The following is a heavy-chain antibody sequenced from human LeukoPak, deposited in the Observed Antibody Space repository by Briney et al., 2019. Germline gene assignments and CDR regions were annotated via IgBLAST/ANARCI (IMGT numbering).Heavy chain of an antibody. Sequence: SETLSLTCTVSGGSISSYYWSWIRQPPGKGLEWIGNIYYSGSTNYNPSLKSRVTISVDTSKNQFSLKLNSVTAADTAVYYCARRHVQYSSSSDPYYFDYWGQGTLVTVSS. J-gene: IGHJ4*02. CDR1: GGSISSYY. D-gene: IGHD6-6*01. CDR3: ARRHVQYSSSSDPYYFDY. CDR2: IYYSGST. V-gene: IGHV4-59*01.